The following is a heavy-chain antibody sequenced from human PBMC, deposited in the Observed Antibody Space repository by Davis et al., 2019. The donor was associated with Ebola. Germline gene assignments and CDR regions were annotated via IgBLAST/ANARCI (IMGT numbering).Heavy chain of an antibody. CDR1: GYSFTSYR. V-gene: IGHV5-51*01. D-gene: IGHD3-10*01. Sequence: PGESLKISCKGSGYSFTSYRIGWVRQMPGKGLEWMGIIYPGDSDTRYSPSFQGQVTISAEKSISTAYLQWSSLKASDTAMYYCARHWALWFGENYYYYYMDVWGKGTTVTVSS. CDR2: IYPGDSDT. CDR3: ARHWALWFGENYYYYYMDV. J-gene: IGHJ6*03.